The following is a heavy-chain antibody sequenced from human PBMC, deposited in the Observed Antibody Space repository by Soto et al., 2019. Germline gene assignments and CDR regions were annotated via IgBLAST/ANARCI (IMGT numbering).Heavy chain of an antibody. CDR3: AKVSRKGSAIDFDY. V-gene: IGHV1-8*01. D-gene: IGHD3-10*01. Sequence: QVQLVQSGAELKKPGASVKVSCKASGYTFSNYDMNWVRQATGQGPEWIGWVNPNNGDTGYAQKFQGRVTLTTDISATTAYTELPSPRSEDTAIYYCAKVSRKGSAIDFDYWGQGTLITVSS. CDR2: VNPNNGDT. CDR1: GYTFSNYD. J-gene: IGHJ4*02.